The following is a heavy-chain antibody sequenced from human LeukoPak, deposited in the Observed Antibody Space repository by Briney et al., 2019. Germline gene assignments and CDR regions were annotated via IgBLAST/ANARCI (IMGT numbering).Heavy chain of an antibody. Sequence: SVKVSCKASGYIFTDYAIQWVRQAPGQGLEWMGWIIPIFGTANYAQKFQGRVTITADESTSTAYMELSSLRSEDTAVYYCARGIGGHNWFDPWGQGTLVTVSS. D-gene: IGHD2-15*01. CDR3: ARGIGGHNWFDP. V-gene: IGHV1-69*13. J-gene: IGHJ5*02. CDR1: GYIFTDYA. CDR2: IIPIFGTA.